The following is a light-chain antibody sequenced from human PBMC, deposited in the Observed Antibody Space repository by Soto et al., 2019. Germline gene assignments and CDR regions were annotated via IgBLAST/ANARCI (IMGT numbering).Light chain of an antibody. J-gene: IGKJ4*01. Sequence: DIVMTQSPDSLAVSLGERATINCKSSQSVLYSSNNKNYLAWYQQKPGQPPKLVIYWASTRESGVPDRFSGSGSETDFPLTISSLQAEDVATYFCQQYYGPPFTFGGGTKVEIK. CDR1: QSVLYSSNNKNY. CDR2: WAS. V-gene: IGKV4-1*01. CDR3: QQYYGPPFT.